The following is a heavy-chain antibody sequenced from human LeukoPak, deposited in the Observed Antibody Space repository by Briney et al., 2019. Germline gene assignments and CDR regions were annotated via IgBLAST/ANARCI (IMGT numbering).Heavy chain of an antibody. D-gene: IGHD1-26*01. CDR3: AKDSVGGSYGY. CDR2: ISWNSGSI. J-gene: IGHJ4*02. V-gene: IGHV3-9*01. Sequence: GGSLRLSCAASGFTFDDYAMHWVRQAPGKGLEWVSGISWNSGSIGYADSVKGRFTISRDNAKNSLYLQMNSLRAEDTALYYCAKDSVGGSYGYWGQGTLVTVSS. CDR1: GFTFDDYA.